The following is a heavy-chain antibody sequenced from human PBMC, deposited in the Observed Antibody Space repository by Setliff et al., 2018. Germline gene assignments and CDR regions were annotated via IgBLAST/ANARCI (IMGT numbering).Heavy chain of an antibody. CDR3: ARLGYRGDLDY. J-gene: IGHJ4*02. D-gene: IGHD5-12*01. CDR2: IYNSGST. V-gene: IGHV4-39*01. CDR1: ADSISSSYDY. Sequence: SETLSLTCNVSADSISSSYDYWAWIRQPPGKGLEWVGSIYNSGSTYYNPSLKSRVSISVDTSKNQFSLKLSSVTAADTAVYYCARLGYRGDLDYWGQGTPVTVSS.